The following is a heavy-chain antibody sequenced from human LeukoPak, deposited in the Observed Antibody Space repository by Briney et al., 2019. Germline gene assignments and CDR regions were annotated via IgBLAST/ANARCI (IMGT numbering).Heavy chain of an antibody. J-gene: IGHJ4*02. CDR3: ARRVGSFDY. D-gene: IGHD1-26*01. CDR2: IYYSGIT. Sequence: SETLSLTCTVSGGSISSSSYYGGWIRQPPGKGLEWIGSIYYSGITYYNPSLKSRVTISVDTSKNQFSLKLSSVTAADTAVYYCARRVGSFDYWGQGTLVTVSS. V-gene: IGHV4-39*01. CDR1: GGSISSSSYY.